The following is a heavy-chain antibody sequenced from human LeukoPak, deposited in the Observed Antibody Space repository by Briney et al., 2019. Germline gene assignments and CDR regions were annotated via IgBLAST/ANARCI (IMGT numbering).Heavy chain of an antibody. D-gene: IGHD2-8*02. CDR2: IKQDGSDK. CDR3: ATYRQVLLPFES. CDR1: GFTFSNYW. V-gene: IGHV3-7*03. J-gene: IGHJ4*02. Sequence: GGSLRLPCAASGFTFSNYWMNWVRQAPGKGLECVAHIKQDGSDKYYVDSVKGRFTISRDNSKSSLYLQMNSLRAEDTAIYYCATYRQVLLPFESWGQGTLVTVSS.